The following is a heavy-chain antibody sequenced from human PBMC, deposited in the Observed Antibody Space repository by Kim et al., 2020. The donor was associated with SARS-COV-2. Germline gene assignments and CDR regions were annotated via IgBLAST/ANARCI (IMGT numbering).Heavy chain of an antibody. J-gene: IGHJ4*02. V-gene: IGHV4-34*01. D-gene: IGHD6-13*01. CDR2: INHSGST. Sequence: SETLSLTCAVYGGSFSGYYWSWIRQPPGKGLEWIGEINHSGSTNYNPSLKSRVTISVDTSKNQFSLKLSSVTAADTAVYYCARVRGGIAAAGTFHFDYWGQGTLVTVSS. CDR3: ARVRGGIAAAGTFHFDY. CDR1: GGSFSGYY.